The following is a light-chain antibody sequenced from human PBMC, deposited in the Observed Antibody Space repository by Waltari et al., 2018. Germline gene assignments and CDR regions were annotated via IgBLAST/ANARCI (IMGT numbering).Light chain of an antibody. V-gene: IGKV1-9*01. CDR3: QHLNAFPYT. CDR1: QGISRY. J-gene: IGKJ3*01. Sequence: IQLTQSPSPLSASVGDRVTITCRASQGISRYLAWYQQKPWKAPKLLIFAASTLQSGVPSRFSGSGSGTDFTLTISSLQPEDFASYYCQHLNAFPYTFGPGTRVDIK. CDR2: AAS.